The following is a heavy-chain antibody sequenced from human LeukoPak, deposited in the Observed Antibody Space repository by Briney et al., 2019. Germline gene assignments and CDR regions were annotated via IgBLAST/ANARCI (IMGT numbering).Heavy chain of an antibody. V-gene: IGHV4-34*01. J-gene: IGHJ6*02. CDR2: INHSGST. Sequence: SETLSLTCAVYGGSFSGYYWSWIRQPPGKGLEWIGEINHSGSTNYNPSLKSRVTISVDTSKNQFSLKLSSVTAADTAVYYCARERKRLVHRISDYGMDVWGLGTTVTVSS. D-gene: IGHD6-19*01. CDR1: GGSFSGYY. CDR3: ARERKRLVHRISDYGMDV.